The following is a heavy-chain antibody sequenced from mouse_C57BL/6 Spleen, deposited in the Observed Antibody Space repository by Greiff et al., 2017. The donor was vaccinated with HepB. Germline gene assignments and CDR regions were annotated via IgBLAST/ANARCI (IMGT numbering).Heavy chain of an antibody. Sequence: QVQLQQPGAELVKPGASVKMSCKASGYTFTSYWITWVKQRPGQGLEWIGDIYPGSGSTNYNEKFKSKATLTVDTSSSTAYMQLSSLTSEDSAVYYCARANYYGSSSSWFAYWGQGTLGTVSA. J-gene: IGHJ3*01. CDR3: ARANYYGSSSSWFAY. D-gene: IGHD1-1*01. CDR1: GYTFTSYW. V-gene: IGHV1-55*01. CDR2: IYPGSGST.